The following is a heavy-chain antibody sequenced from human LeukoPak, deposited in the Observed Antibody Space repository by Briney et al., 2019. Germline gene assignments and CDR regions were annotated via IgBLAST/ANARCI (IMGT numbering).Heavy chain of an antibody. D-gene: IGHD1-14*01. V-gene: IGHV4-39*01. CDR2: IYYSGST. Sequence: SETLSLTCTVSGDSISSSGDYWGWIRQPPGKGLEWIGNIYYSGSTYYSPSLKSRVTIAVDTSKNQFSLKLSSVTAADTAVYYCARVPITVTGGSYYYYYMDVWGKGTTVTVSS. J-gene: IGHJ6*03. CDR1: GDSISSSGDY. CDR3: ARVPITVTGGSYYYYYMDV.